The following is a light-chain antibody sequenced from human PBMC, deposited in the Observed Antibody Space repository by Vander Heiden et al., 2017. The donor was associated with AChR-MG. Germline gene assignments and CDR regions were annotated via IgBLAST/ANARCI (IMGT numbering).Light chain of an antibody. CDR1: NSNIGAGYH. J-gene: IGLJ2*01. CDR3: QSFDSGLNVV. Sequence: QSVLPQPPSVSGAPGQRVTISCTGNNSNIGAGYHVSWYQQFPGTAPKALIYGNVNRPSGVSDRFSGSKSGTSASLAITGLQAEDEADYFCQSFDSGLNVVFGGGTRLTVL. V-gene: IGLV1-40*01. CDR2: GNV.